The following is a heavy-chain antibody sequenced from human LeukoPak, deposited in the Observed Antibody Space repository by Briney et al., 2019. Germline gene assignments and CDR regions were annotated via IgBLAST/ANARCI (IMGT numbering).Heavy chain of an antibody. CDR3: AILGYCSGGSCYSSYYYYYMDV. J-gene: IGHJ6*03. V-gene: IGHV1-69*05. Sequence: GASVKVSCKASGGTFSSYAISWVRQAPGEGLEWMGGIIPIFGTANYAQKFQGRVTITTDESTSKAYMEMSRLRSEDTAVYYCAILGYCSGGSCYSSYYYYYMDVWGKGTTVTVSS. CDR2: IIPIFGTA. D-gene: IGHD2-15*01. CDR1: GGTFSSYA.